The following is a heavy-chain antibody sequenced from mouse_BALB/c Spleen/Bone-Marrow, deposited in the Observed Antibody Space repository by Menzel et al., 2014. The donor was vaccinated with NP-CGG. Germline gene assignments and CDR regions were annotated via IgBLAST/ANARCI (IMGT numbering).Heavy chain of an antibody. CDR2: INPDSSTI. CDR3: ARLGYYGYLNY. J-gene: IGHJ2*01. Sequence: EVHLVESGGGLVQPGGSLKLSCAASGFDFSRYWMSWVRQAPGKGLEWIGEINPDSSTINYTPSLKDKFIISRDNAKNTLYLRLNKVRSEDTALYYCARLGYYGYLNYWGQGTTLTVSS. V-gene: IGHV4-1*02. D-gene: IGHD1-1*01. CDR1: GFDFSRYW.